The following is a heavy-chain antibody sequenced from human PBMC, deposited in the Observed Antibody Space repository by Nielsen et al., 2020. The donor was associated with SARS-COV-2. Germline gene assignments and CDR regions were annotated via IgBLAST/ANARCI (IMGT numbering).Heavy chain of an antibody. CDR2: ISWNSGSI. Sequence: SLKISCAASGFTFDDYAMHWVRQAPGKGLEWVSGISWNSGSIGYADSVKGRFTISRDNSKNTLYLQMNSLRAEDTAVYYCARALEMATLGFDYWGQGTLVTVSS. CDR1: GFTFDDYA. D-gene: IGHD5-24*01. V-gene: IGHV3-9*01. CDR3: ARALEMATLGFDY. J-gene: IGHJ4*02.